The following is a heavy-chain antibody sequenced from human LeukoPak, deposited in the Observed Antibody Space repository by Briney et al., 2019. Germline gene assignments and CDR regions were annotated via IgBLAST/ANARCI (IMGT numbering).Heavy chain of an antibody. CDR3: TRPLNWGTRRGINWFDP. V-gene: IGHV3-7*01. J-gene: IGHJ5*02. D-gene: IGHD1-7*01. CDR1: GLIFSNYW. Sequence: GWSVTLSCGASGLIFSNYWMSWVGQAPGRGVEGVANIKQDGWDKYYVDSVNGGFTISRDNAKNSLYLQTNSLRAENTAMYYCTRPLNWGTRRGINWFDPWGQGTMVTVSS. CDR2: IKQDGWDK.